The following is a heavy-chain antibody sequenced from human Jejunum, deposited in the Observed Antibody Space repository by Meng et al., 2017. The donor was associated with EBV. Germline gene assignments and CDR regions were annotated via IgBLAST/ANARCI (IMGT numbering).Heavy chain of an antibody. CDR2: IIHSGST. D-gene: IGHD6-19*01. V-gene: IGHV4-34*12. Sequence: VQLRGGGAGLLKPSETLSLTCAVYGGSFNYYYWTWIRQPPGKGLEWIGEIIHSGSTNYDPSLKSRVTISVDRSKNQFSLKLTSVTAADTAVYYCARKAVPGTFARPKFDYWGQGTLVTVSS. CDR1: GGSFNYYY. CDR3: ARKAVPGTFARPKFDY. J-gene: IGHJ4*02.